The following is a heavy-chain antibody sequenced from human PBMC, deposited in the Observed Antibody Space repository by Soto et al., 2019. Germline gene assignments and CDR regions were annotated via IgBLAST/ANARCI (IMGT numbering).Heavy chain of an antibody. J-gene: IGHJ4*02. D-gene: IGHD3-10*01. CDR3: ASGETCSRNLAQYYLNF. V-gene: IGHV4-59*01. CDR2: IHYSGTT. CDR1: GSSSRNYF. Sequence: SVTLSLTCTVYGSSSRNYFWTWIRHPPGKGLAWIGYIHYSGTTSFFPSYNPSLRSRVTISEDTSKNQFPLKLLSVTSADTAVYFWASGETCSRNLAQYYLNFWGQGPLVIVSS.